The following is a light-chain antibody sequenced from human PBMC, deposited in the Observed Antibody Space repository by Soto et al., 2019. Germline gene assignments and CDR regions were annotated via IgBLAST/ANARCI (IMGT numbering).Light chain of an antibody. J-gene: IGLJ3*02. CDR3: QSYDNSLIGSV. V-gene: IGLV1-40*01. CDR2: GTS. CDR1: SSNIGAGSD. Sequence: QSVLTQPPSVSGAPGQRVTISCTGSSSNIGAGSDVHWYQQLPGTAPKLLILGTSNRPSGVPDRFSGSKSGTSASLAITGLQAEDEADYYCQSYDNSLIGSVFGGGTK.